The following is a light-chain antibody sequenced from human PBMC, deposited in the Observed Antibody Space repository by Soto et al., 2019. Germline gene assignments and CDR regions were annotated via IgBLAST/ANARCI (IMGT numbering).Light chain of an antibody. CDR3: QQLNSFPFI. CDR1: QAIDTY. CDR2: AAS. V-gene: IGKV1-9*01. Sequence: DIQLTQSPSFLSASVGDRVTITCRASQAIDTYLAWYQKKPGKAPKLLIYAASLLQSGVPSRFSGGGSGTEFTLTINSLQPEDFANYYCQQLNSFPFIFGQGTRLEMK. J-gene: IGKJ5*01.